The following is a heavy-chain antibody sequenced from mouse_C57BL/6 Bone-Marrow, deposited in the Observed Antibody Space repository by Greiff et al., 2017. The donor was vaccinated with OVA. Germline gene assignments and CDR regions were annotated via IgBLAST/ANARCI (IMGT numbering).Heavy chain of an antibody. CDR2: ISSGSSTI. D-gene: IGHD2-2*01. V-gene: IGHV5-17*01. CDR3: ARGGYNWYFDV. Sequence: EVMLVESGGGLVKPGGSLKLSCAASGFTFSDYGMHWFRQAPEKGLEWVAYISSGSSTIYYADTVKGRFTISRDNAKNTLFLQMTSLRSEDTAMYYCARGGYNWYFDVWGTGTTVTVSS. J-gene: IGHJ1*03. CDR1: GFTFSDYG.